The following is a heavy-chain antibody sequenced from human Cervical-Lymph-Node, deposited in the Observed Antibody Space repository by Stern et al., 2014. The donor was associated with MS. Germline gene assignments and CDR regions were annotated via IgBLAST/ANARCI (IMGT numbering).Heavy chain of an antibody. D-gene: IGHD2-15*01. CDR2: IYWDDDK. CDR1: GLSLSTTGVG. CDR3: THRRGGLDI. J-gene: IGHJ3*02. V-gene: IGHV2-5*02. Sequence: QVPLKESGPTLVKPTQTLTLTFTVSGLSLSTTGVGVGWIRPPPGNALAWLTLIYWDDDKRSSPSLKSRLTITKDTSKNQVVLTRTKMDPVDAGTYYCTHRRGGLDIWGPGTMVTVSS.